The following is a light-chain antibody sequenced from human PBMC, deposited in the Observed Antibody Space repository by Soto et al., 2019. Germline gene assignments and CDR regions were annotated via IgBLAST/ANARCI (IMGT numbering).Light chain of an antibody. CDR3: CSYAGSYTFDV. CDR1: SSDVGGYNY. Sequence: QSVLTQPRSVSGSPGQSVTISCTGTSSDVGGYNYVSWYQQHRGKAPKLMIYDVTKWPSGVPDRFSGSKSGNTASLTISGLQAEDEADYYCCSYAGSYTFDVFGTGTKVTVL. CDR2: DVT. V-gene: IGLV2-11*01. J-gene: IGLJ1*01.